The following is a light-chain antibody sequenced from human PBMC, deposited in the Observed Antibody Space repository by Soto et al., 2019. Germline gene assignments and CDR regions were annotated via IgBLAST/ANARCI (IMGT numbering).Light chain of an antibody. CDR2: EVT. J-gene: IGLJ2*01. CDR3: SSYAGSNTDVV. CDR1: RSDVGGYGY. Sequence: QSLLIQPPSASGTPGQSVTISCTGTRSDVGGYGYVSWYQQYPGKAPKLMIYEVTKRPSGVPDRFSGSKSGNTASLTVSGLQTEDEADYYCSSYAGSNTDVVFGGGTKLTVL. V-gene: IGLV2-8*01.